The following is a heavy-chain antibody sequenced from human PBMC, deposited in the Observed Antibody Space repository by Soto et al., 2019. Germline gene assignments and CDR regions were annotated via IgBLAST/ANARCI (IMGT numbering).Heavy chain of an antibody. CDR1: GYTFTSYV. Sequence: GASVKVSCKASGYTFTSYVISWVRQAPAQGLEWMGWISAYNGNTNFAQKLQGRVTITTDTSTSTAYMELRSLSSEDTAVYYCARAVAVAADFDDWGQGTLVTVSS. J-gene: IGHJ4*02. CDR3: ARAVAVAADFDD. V-gene: IGHV1-18*01. CDR2: ISAYNGNT. D-gene: IGHD6-19*01.